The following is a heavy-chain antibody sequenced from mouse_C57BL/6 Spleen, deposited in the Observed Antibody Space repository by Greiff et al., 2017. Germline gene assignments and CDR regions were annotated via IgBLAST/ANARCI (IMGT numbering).Heavy chain of an antibody. CDR3: ARSKPAYYSNYDAMDY. CDR2: INPNNGGT. CDR1: GYAFSSSW. Sequence: EVQLQQSGPELVKPGASVKISCKASGYAFSSSWMNWVKQRPGKGLEWIGDINPNNGGTSYNQKFKGKATLTVDKSSSTAYMELRSLTSEDSAVYYCARSKPAYYSNYDAMDYWGQGTSVTVSS. D-gene: IGHD2-5*01. V-gene: IGHV1-26*01. J-gene: IGHJ4*01.